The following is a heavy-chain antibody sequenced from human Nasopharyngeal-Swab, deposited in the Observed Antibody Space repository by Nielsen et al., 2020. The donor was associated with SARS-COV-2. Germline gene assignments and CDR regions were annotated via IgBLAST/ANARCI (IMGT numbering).Heavy chain of an antibody. Sequence: WIRPPPGKGLEWIGSIYYSGSTYYTPSLKSRVTISVDTSKNQFSLNLRSVTAADTAVYYCARVGVDFSTGSSGGCFDYWGQGTLVTVSS. CDR3: ARVGVDFSTGSSGGCFDY. J-gene: IGHJ4*02. D-gene: IGHD3/OR15-3a*01. CDR2: IYYSGST. V-gene: IGHV4-39*01.